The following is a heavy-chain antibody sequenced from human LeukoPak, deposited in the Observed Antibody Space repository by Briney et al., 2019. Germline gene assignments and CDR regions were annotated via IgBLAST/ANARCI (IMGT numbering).Heavy chain of an antibody. CDR2: IAHDGTR. CDR1: GGSIDSTNY. Sequence: SETLSLTCGVSGGSIDSTNYWSWVRQAPGRGLEWIGEIAHDGTRNYNSSLRSRVAMSFDRANNYFSLSLTAVTAADTAVYYCAREEAAAGTGFDPWGQGTLVTVSS. CDR3: AREEAAAGTGFDP. V-gene: IGHV4-4*02. D-gene: IGHD6-13*01. J-gene: IGHJ5*02.